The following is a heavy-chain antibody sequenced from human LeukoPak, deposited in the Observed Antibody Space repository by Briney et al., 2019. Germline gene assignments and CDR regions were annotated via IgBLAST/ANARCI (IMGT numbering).Heavy chain of an antibody. CDR2: ISSSGSTI. CDR1: GFTFSDYY. V-gene: IGHV3-11*01. D-gene: IGHD3-9*01. Sequence: PGGSLRLSCAASGFTFSDYYMSWIRQAPGKGLEWVSYISSSGSTIYYADSVKGRFTISRDNAKNSLYLQMNSLRAEDTALYYCAKVLRYYDILTGYPFGAFDIWGQGTMVIVSS. J-gene: IGHJ3*02. CDR3: AKVLRYYDILTGYPFGAFDI.